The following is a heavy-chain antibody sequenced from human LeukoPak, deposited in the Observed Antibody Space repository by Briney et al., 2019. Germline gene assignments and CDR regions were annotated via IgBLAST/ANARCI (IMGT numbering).Heavy chain of an antibody. Sequence: GGSLRLSCAVSGLTLSSNWMHWVRQAPGKGLVWVSRIDNEGRGTSYADSVKGRFTISRDTAKNTVYLQMNSLRAEDTAVYYCATVFDSWGQGTLVTVSS. J-gene: IGHJ4*02. V-gene: IGHV3-74*01. CDR1: GLTLSSNW. CDR3: ATVFDS. CDR2: IDNEGRGT.